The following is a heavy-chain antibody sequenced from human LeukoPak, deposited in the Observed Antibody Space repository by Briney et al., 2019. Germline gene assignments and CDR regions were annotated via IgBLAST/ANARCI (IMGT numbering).Heavy chain of an antibody. CDR2: IYYSGST. J-gene: IGHJ6*02. V-gene: IGHV4-59*01. D-gene: IGHD4-17*01. CDR3: ARLMTTVSSTAFYYYYYGMDV. Sequence: SETLSLTCTVSGGSISSYYWSWVRQPPGKGLEWIGYIYYSGSTNYNPSLKSRVTISVDTSKNQFSLKLSSVTAADTAVYYCARLMTTVSSTAFYYYYYGMDVWGQGTTVTVSS. CDR1: GGSISSYY.